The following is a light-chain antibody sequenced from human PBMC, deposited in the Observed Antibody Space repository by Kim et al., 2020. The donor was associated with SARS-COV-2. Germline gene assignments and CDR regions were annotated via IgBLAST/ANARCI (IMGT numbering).Light chain of an antibody. CDR1: QTVLYRSNNQNY. V-gene: IGKV4-1*01. J-gene: IGKJ2*01. Sequence: DIVMTQSPDSLAVSLGERATINCRSSQTVLYRSNNQNYLAWYQHKAGQPPKLLIYWASTRESGVPDRFSGSGSGTDFTLTISSLQAEDVAVYYCQQYYGTPYTFGQGTKLEI. CDR3: QQYYGTPYT. CDR2: WAS.